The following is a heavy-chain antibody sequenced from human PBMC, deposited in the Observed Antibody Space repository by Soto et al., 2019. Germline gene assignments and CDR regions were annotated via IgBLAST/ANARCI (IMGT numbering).Heavy chain of an antibody. CDR1: GGSVSSGGYY. J-gene: IGHJ6*02. V-gene: IGHV4-31*03. Sequence: TLSLTCTVSGGSVSSGGYYWSWIRQHPGKGLEWIGYIYYSGSTYYNPSLKSRVTISVDTSKNQFSLKLSSVTAADTAVYYCTTRDGYNQYYYYYGMDVWGQGTTVTVSS. D-gene: IGHD5-12*01. CDR3: TTRDGYNQYYYYYGMDV. CDR2: IYYSGST.